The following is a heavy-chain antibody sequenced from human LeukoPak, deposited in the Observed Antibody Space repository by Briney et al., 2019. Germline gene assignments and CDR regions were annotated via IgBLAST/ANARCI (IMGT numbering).Heavy chain of an antibody. CDR3: AKDAYCSSTSCYSNFVY. V-gene: IGHV3-30*18. CDR2: ISYDGSNK. J-gene: IGHJ4*02. Sequence: GGSLRLSCAASGFTFSSYGMHWVRQAPGKGLEWVAVISYDGSNKYYADSVKGRFTISRDNSKNTLYLQMNSLRAEDTAVYYCAKDAYCSSTSCYSNFVYWGQGTLVTVSS. D-gene: IGHD2-2*02. CDR1: GFTFSSYG.